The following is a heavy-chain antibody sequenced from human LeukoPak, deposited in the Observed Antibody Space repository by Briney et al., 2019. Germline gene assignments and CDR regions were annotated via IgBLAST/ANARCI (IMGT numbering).Heavy chain of an antibody. D-gene: IGHD1-1*01. CDR2: IYSGGKT. CDR1: GFTVSTNY. CDR3: AGDRVNWNDVGGLFHY. V-gene: IGHV3-53*01. Sequence: GGSLRLSCAASGFTVSTNYMSWVRQAPGKGLEWVSLIYSGGKTNYADSVKGRFTISRDNSKNTLYLQMNSLSAEDTAVYYCAGDRVNWNDVGGLFHYWGQGTLVTVSS. J-gene: IGHJ4*02.